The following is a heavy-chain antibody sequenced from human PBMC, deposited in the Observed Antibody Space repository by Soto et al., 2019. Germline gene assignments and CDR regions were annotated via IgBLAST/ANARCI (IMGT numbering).Heavy chain of an antibody. J-gene: IGHJ3*02. D-gene: IGHD2-15*01. V-gene: IGHV4-39*01. CDR3: ARHEVVAATRYFGSGWGDAFDI. Sequence: QLQLQESGPGLVKPSETLSLTCTVSGGSISSSSYYWGWIRQPPGKGLEWIGSIYYSGSTYYNPSLKRRVTISVDTSKNQFSLKLSSVTAADTAVYYCARHEVVAATRYFGSGWGDAFDIWGQGTMVTVSS. CDR2: IYYSGST. CDR1: GGSISSSSYY.